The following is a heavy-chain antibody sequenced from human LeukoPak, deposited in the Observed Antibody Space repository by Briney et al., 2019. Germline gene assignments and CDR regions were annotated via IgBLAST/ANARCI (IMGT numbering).Heavy chain of an antibody. D-gene: IGHD3-10*01. Sequence: SETLSLTCSVSDDSITMYYWSWIRQPAGKGLEWIGRFYTSGSTNYNPSLKSRVTISVDTSKNQFPLNLRSVTAADTAVYYCAREDITMVRGVMYNWFDPWGQGTLVTVSS. J-gene: IGHJ5*02. V-gene: IGHV4-4*07. CDR1: DDSITMYY. CDR3: AREDITMVRGVMYNWFDP. CDR2: FYTSGST.